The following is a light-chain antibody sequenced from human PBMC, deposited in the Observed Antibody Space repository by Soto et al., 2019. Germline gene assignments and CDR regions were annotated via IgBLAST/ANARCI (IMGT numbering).Light chain of an antibody. J-gene: IGKJ4*01. CDR3: QQLYGYPLP. CDR2: PAS. V-gene: IGKV1-9*01. Sequence: IQLTQSPSSLSATVGDTVTITCRASQDISRALAWYQQKPGKAPNLLISPASNLRSGVPSRFSGSGSGTDFTLTINGLQPEDFATYWCQQLYGYPLPFGGGSKVEIK. CDR1: QDISRA.